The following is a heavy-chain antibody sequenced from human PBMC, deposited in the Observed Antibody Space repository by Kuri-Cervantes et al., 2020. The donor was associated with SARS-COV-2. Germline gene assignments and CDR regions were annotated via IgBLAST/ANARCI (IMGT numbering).Heavy chain of an antibody. CDR1: GVSVTGGTYY. V-gene: IGHV4-61*09. CDR3: GKVSWLQLWRRYSDS. J-gene: IGHJ4*02. Sequence: SETLSLTCAVSGVSVTGGTYYRAWIRQPAGKGLEWIGHLDTSGSTTYNPSLRGRVTISLDPSNNQVSLRLTSATAADTAVYYCGKVSWLQLWRRYSDSWGQGTLVTDSS. D-gene: IGHD5-24*01. CDR2: LDTSGST.